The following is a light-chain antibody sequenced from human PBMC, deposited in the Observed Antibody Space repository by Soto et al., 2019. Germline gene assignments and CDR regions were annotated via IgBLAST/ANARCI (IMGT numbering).Light chain of an antibody. V-gene: IGLV2-23*01. J-gene: IGLJ2*01. CDR1: SSDVGSYNL. CDR3: CSYAGSRPGVV. Sequence: QSALTQPASVSGSPGQSITISCTGTSSDVGSYNLLSWYQQHPGKAPKLMIYEGTRRPSGVSNRFSGSKSGNTASLTISGLQAEDEADYHCCSYAGSRPGVVCGGGTKLTVL. CDR2: EGT.